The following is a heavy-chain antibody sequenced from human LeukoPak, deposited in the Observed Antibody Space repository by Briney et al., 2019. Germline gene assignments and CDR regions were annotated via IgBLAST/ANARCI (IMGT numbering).Heavy chain of an antibody. CDR1: GFTFSSYW. J-gene: IGHJ4*02. Sequence: GGSLRLSCAASGFTFSSYWMSWVRQAPGKGLEWVANIKQDGSGTYYVGSVRGRFTISRDNAKNSLCLQMNSLRAEDTAVYYCARERGYDSSGYYSYYFDFWGQGTLVTVSS. CDR3: ARERGYDSSGYYSYYFDF. D-gene: IGHD3-22*01. CDR2: IKQDGSGT. V-gene: IGHV3-7*01.